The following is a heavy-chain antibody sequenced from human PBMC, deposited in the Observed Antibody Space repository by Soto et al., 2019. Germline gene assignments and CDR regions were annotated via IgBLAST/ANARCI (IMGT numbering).Heavy chain of an antibody. J-gene: IGHJ4*02. Sequence: EVQLVESGGGLVQPGGSLRLSCAASRFTFSSYDMHWVRQVTGKGLEWVSAIGAAGDTYYPDSVKGRFTISRENAKNSLYLQMNSLGAEDTAVYYCASGGWGSSWYEGGSRIDYWGQGTLVTVSS. CDR1: RFTFSSYD. D-gene: IGHD6-13*01. CDR3: ASGGWGSSWYEGGSRIDY. CDR2: IGAAGDT. V-gene: IGHV3-13*01.